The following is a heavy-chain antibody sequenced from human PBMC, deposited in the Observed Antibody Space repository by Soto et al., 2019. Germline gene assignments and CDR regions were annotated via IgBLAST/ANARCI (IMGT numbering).Heavy chain of an antibody. CDR2: IYSGGST. Sequence: GGSLRLSCAASGFTVSSNYMSWVRQAPGKGLEWVSVIYSGGSTYYADSVKGRFTISRHNSKNTLYLQMNSLRAEDTAVYYCARDGRVKHYYYMDVWGKGTTVIVSS. V-gene: IGHV3-53*04. CDR3: ARDGRVKHYYYMDV. J-gene: IGHJ6*03. D-gene: IGHD3-16*01. CDR1: GFTVSSNY.